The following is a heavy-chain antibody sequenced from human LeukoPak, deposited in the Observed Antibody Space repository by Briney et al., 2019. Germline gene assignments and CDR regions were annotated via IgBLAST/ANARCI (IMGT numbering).Heavy chain of an antibody. J-gene: IGHJ2*01. CDR1: GYTFTGYA. CDR3: ARGDWRWYCDL. Sequence: ASVKVSCKASGYTFTGYAMHWVRQAPGQGLEWMGCIYGSNAATRQSQKFQGRLTISRDTSAATGYMELNSPRSEDTAVNFCARGDWRWYCDLWGRGTLVTVSS. V-gene: IGHV1-3*01. CDR2: IYGSNAAT. D-gene: IGHD2-21*01.